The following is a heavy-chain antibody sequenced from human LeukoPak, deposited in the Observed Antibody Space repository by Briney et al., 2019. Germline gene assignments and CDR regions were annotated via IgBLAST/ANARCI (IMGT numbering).Heavy chain of an antibody. CDR1: GFSLSTSGMC. CDR2: INWDDQK. D-gene: IGHD3-22*01. J-gene: IGHJ5*02. CDR3: AHRRDSSGYQYRYWFAP. V-gene: IGHV2-5*02. Sequence: SGPTLVNPTQTLTLTCTFSGFSLSTSGMCVGWIRQPPGKALKWLALINWDDQKVYSPSLQSRLSITKDTSKNQVVLTMTNVDPVDTATYYCAHRRDSSGYQYRYWFAPWGQGTLVTVSS.